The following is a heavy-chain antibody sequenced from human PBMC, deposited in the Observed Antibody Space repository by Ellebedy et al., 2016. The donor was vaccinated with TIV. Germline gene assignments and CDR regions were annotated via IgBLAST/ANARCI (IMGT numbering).Heavy chain of an antibody. Sequence: AASVKVSCKASGYTSITYGFSWMRQAPGQGLEWMGWISEYNGNTNYAQKVQGRVTMTTDTLSRTAYMELRSLRSDDTAVYYCATTWHGKSNDAFDMWGQGTTVTVSS. J-gene: IGHJ3*02. CDR1: GYTSITYG. D-gene: IGHD4-23*01. CDR2: ISEYNGNT. V-gene: IGHV1-18*01. CDR3: ATTWHGKSNDAFDM.